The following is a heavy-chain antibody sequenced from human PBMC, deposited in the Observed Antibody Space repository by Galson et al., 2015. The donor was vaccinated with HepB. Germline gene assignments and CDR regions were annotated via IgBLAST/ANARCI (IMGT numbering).Heavy chain of an antibody. D-gene: IGHD3-10*01. CDR2: ISSSSSYT. Sequence: SLRLSCAASGFTFSDYYMSWIRQAPGKGLEWVSYISSSSSYTNYADSVKGRFTISRDNAKNSLYLQMNSLRAEDTAVYYCARDVHYYGSGSYSYFDYWGQGTLVTVSS. CDR3: ARDVHYYGSGSYSYFDY. J-gene: IGHJ4*02. V-gene: IGHV3-11*06. CDR1: GFTFSDYY.